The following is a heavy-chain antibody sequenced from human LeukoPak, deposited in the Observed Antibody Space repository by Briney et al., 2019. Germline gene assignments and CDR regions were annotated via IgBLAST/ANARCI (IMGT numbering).Heavy chain of an antibody. CDR1: GYTFTSYY. Sequence: GASVKVSCEASGYTFTSYYMHWVRQAPGQGLEWVGIINPSGGSTSYAQRFQGRVTMTRDTSTSTVYMELSSLRSEDTAVYYCAREWGYSSGWYVSNWFDPWGQGTLVTVSS. V-gene: IGHV1-46*01. CDR2: INPSGGST. D-gene: IGHD6-19*01. J-gene: IGHJ5*02. CDR3: AREWGYSSGWYVSNWFDP.